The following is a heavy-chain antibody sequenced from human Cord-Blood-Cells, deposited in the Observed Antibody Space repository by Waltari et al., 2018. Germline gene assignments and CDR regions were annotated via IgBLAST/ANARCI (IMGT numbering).Heavy chain of an antibody. V-gene: IGHV5-51*01. J-gene: IGHJ4*02. CDR2: IYPGDSDN. D-gene: IGHD3-10*01. CDR1: GYSFTSYW. CDR3: AKEYYLYY. Sequence: EVQLVQSGAEVKKPGESLKISCKGSGYSFTSYWIGWVRQMPGTGLEWWGIIYPGDSDNRDNPSVQGQVTISADKSISTAYRQRSSLKAADTAMYYCAKEYYLYYWGQGALVTVSS.